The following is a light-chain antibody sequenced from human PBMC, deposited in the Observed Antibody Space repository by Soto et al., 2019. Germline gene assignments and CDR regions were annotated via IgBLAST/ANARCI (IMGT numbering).Light chain of an antibody. Sequence: EIVLAQSPGTLCLSPGERATVTCRSSQSVSSNFVAWYQQKHGQAPRLLMYAASSRATGIPARFSGSRSGAEFTLTISSLQSEDFAVYYCQHYVNWPLTFGGGTKVDIK. CDR3: QHYVNWPLT. V-gene: IGKV3D-15*01. CDR2: AAS. CDR1: QSVSSN. J-gene: IGKJ4*01.